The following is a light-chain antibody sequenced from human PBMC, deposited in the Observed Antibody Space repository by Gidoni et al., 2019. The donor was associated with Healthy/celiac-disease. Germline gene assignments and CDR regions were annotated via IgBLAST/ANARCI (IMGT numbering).Light chain of an antibody. CDR1: QSISSL. J-gene: IGKJ1*01. V-gene: IGKV1-5*03. Sequence: DIQMTQSPSTLSASVGDRVTIPCRASQSISSLLAWYQQKPGKAPKLLIYKASSLESGVPSRFSGSGSGTEFTLTISRLQPNDFATYYCQQYNSYSGTFGQGTKVEIK. CDR2: KAS. CDR3: QQYNSYSGT.